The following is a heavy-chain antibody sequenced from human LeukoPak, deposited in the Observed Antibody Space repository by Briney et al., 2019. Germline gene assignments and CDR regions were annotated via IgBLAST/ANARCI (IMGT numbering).Heavy chain of an antibody. CDR2: ISYDGSNK. Sequence: GGSLRLSCAASGFTFSSYAMSWVRQAPGKGLEWVAVISYDGSNKYYGDSVKGRFTISRDNSKNTLYLQMNSLRAEDTAVYYCARDPAVAAYYFDYWGQGTLVTVSS. CDR3: ARDPAVAAYYFDY. CDR1: GFTFSSYA. J-gene: IGHJ4*02. D-gene: IGHD6-19*01. V-gene: IGHV3-30-3*01.